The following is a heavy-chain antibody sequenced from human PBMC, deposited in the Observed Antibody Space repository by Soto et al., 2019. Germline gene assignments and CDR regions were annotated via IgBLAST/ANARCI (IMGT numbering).Heavy chain of an antibody. CDR3: AACTKPDILTPGGMDV. CDR1: GYTFSNFA. V-gene: IGHV1-3*01. D-gene: IGHD3-9*01. CDR2: INAGNWNT. J-gene: IGHJ6*02. Sequence: ASVKVSCKASGYTFSNFAMHWVRQAPGQRLEWMGWINAGNWNTKYSQKFQGRVTITRDTSASTAYMELSSLRAGDTAVYYCAACTKPDILTPGGMDVWGQGTTVTVSS.